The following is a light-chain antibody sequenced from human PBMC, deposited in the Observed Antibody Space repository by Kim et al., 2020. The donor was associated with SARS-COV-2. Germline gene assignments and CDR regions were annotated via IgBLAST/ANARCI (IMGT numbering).Light chain of an antibody. V-gene: IGKV1-39*01. CDR3: QQSHTTPYT. CDR2: AAS. Sequence: DIQMTQSPSSLSASLGDTVTISCRTSQSIAKYLNWYQHKPGKAPSLLIYAASTLYGGVPSRFRGTGSGTEFTLTISSLQPEDFATYYCQQSHTTPYTFGQGTKLEI. J-gene: IGKJ2*01. CDR1: QSIAKY.